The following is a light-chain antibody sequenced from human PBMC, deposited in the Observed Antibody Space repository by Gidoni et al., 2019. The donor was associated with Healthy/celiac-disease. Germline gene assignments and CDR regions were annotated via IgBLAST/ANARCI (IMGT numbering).Light chain of an antibody. CDR1: QGISCW. Sequence: DIQMTQSPSSVSASVGDRVTITCRASQGISCWLAWYQQKPGKAPKLLIYAASSLQSGVSSRFIGSGSRTAFPLTLRCLQPEDFATYYCQQANSFPLSLGGGTKVEI. CDR3: QQANSFPLS. V-gene: IGKV1D-12*01. J-gene: IGKJ4*01. CDR2: AAS.